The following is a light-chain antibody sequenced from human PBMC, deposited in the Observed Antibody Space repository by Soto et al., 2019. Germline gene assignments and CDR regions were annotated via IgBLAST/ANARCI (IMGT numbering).Light chain of an antibody. Sequence: EIVLTQSPGTLSLSPGERTTLSCMASKSVSSIHLAWSQQIPGQAPRLLIYGASSRPTGIPDRFSGSGSGTDFTLTISRLEPEDFAVYYCQQYGTSPTFGQGTRLEIK. V-gene: IGKV3-20*01. CDR1: KSVSSIH. J-gene: IGKJ5*01. CDR2: GAS. CDR3: QQYGTSPT.